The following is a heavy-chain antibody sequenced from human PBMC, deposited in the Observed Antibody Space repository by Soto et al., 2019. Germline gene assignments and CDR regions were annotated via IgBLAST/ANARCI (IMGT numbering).Heavy chain of an antibody. CDR1: GFTVSSNY. Sequence: GGSLRLSCAASGFTVSSNYMSWVRQAPGKGLEWVSVIYSGGSTYYADSVKSRFTISRHNSKNTLYLQMNSLRAEDTAVYYCASGPNYDFWSGYSSPSDYYGMDVWGQGTTVTVSS. CDR2: IYSGGST. CDR3: ASGPNYDFWSGYSSPSDYYGMDV. D-gene: IGHD3-3*01. V-gene: IGHV3-53*04. J-gene: IGHJ6*02.